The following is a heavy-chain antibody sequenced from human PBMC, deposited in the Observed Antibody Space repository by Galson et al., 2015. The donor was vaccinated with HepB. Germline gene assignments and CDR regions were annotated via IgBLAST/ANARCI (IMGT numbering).Heavy chain of an antibody. Sequence: SLRLSCAASGFTFSNYYMNWVRQAPGKGLEWVANIKHDESEKYYVDSVKGRFTISRDNPKNSLYLQMNNLRAEDTAVYYCARADYGDGYNWFDPWGQGTLVTVSS. D-gene: IGHD4-17*01. V-gene: IGHV3-7*03. CDR1: GFTFSNYY. CDR2: IKHDESEK. J-gene: IGHJ5*02. CDR3: ARADYGDGYNWFDP.